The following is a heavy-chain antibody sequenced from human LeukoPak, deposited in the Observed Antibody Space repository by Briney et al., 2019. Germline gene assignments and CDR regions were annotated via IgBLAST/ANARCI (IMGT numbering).Heavy chain of an antibody. CDR2: IYYSGTT. V-gene: IGHV4-59*01. J-gene: IGHJ4*02. CDR1: GGSISSYY. Sequence: SETLSLTCTVSGGSISSYYWSWIRQPPGKRLEWIGYIYYSGTTNYNPSLKSRVTISVDTSKNQFSLKLNSVTAADTAVYYCARDLGLWGGMYYFDNWGQGTLVTVSS. CDR3: ARDLGLWGGMYYFDN. D-gene: IGHD3-16*01.